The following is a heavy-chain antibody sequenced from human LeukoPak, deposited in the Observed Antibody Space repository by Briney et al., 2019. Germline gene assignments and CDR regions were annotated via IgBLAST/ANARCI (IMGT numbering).Heavy chain of an antibody. V-gene: IGHV3-23*01. CDR1: GFTVSNYG. Sequence: GGTLRLSCAASGFTVSNYGLSWVRQAPGKGLEWVSGITGSGGSTYYADSVKGRFTISRDNSKNTLYLQMNSLRAEDTTIYYCARDERLLSFLKWGQGTLVTVSS. J-gene: IGHJ4*02. CDR3: ARDERLLSFLK. CDR2: ITGSGGST. D-gene: IGHD3-3*01.